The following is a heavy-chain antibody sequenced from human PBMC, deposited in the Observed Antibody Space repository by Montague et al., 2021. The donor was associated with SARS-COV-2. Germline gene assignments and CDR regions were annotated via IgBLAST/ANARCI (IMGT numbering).Heavy chain of an antibody. CDR1: GYTFTKYG. D-gene: IGHD2/OR15-2a*01. J-gene: IGHJ4*02. CDR3: ARDEEYDTTAYVPLDY. CDR2: VSAYNGNT. V-gene: IGHV1-18*01. Sequence: SVKVSFKASGYTFTKYGISWVRQAPGQGLEWMGWVSAYNGNTNYAKNFQGRVTMTTDTSTNTAYMELRGLRSDDTAVFYCARDEEYDTTAYVPLDYWGQGTLVTVSS.